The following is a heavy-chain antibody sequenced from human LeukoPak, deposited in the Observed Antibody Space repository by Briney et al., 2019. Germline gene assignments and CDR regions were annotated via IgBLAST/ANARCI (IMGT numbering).Heavy chain of an antibody. V-gene: IGHV1-18*01. Sequence: ASVKVSCKASGGTFSSYGISWVRQAPGQGLEWMGWISAYNGNTNYAQKLQGRVTMTTDTSTSTAYMELRSLRSDDTAVYYCARDPAIAVAGTTGMDVWGQGTTVTVSS. CDR3: ARDPAIAVAGTTGMDV. J-gene: IGHJ6*02. D-gene: IGHD6-19*01. CDR1: GGTFSSYG. CDR2: ISAYNGNT.